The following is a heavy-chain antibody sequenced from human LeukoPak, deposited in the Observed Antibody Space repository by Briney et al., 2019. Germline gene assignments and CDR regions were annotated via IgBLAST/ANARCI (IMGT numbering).Heavy chain of an antibody. V-gene: IGHV4-59*01. CDR2: LYNSGST. CDR1: GGSISSYY. Sequence: PSETLSLTCTVSGGSISSYYWSWIRQAPGKGVEWIGYLYNSGSTNYNPSLKSRVTISADTSKNQISLKLSSVTAADTAVYYCARAGGGYSYDYWGQGTLVTVSS. CDR3: ARAGGGYSYDY. J-gene: IGHJ4*02. D-gene: IGHD5-18*01.